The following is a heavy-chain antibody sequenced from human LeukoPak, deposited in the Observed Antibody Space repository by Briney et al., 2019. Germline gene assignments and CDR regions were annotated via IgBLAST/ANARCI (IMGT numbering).Heavy chain of an antibody. CDR1: GFSFNNYA. D-gene: IGHD2-2*01. CDR2: ISGGGNSV. Sequence: PGGSLRLSCAASGFSFNNYAMSWVRQAPGKGLEWVSAISGGGNSVYYGDSVKGRFTISRDNSKNTLYLQMNSLRAEDTAIYYCAKDAEYQFLYWFDPWGKGTLVTVSS. CDR3: AKDAEYQFLYWFDP. V-gene: IGHV3-23*01. J-gene: IGHJ5*02.